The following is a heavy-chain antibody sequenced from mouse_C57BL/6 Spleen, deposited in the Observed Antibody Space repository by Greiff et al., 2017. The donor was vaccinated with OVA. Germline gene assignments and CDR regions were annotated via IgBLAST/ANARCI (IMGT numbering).Heavy chain of an antibody. J-gene: IGHJ1*03. D-gene: IGHD2-1*01. V-gene: IGHV8-12*01. CDR1: GFSLSTSGMG. CDR3: ARREGNYGYFDV. Sequence: QVTLKESGPGILQSSQTLSLTCSFSGFSLSTSGMGVSWIRQPSGKGLEWLAHIYWDDDKRYKPSLKSRLTISKDTSRNQVFLKITSVDTADTATYYCARREGNYGYFDVWGTGTTVTVSS. CDR2: IYWDDDK.